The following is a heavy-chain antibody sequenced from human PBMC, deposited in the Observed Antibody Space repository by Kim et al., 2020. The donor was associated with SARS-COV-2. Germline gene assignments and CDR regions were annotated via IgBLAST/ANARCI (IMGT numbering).Heavy chain of an antibody. CDR1: GFTFDDYS. D-gene: IGHD3-9*01. CDR2: ISWDGGNT. V-gene: IGHV3-43*01. CDR3: AKDMRTLSRYFDWGGMDV. J-gene: IGHJ6*02. Sequence: GGSLRLSCAASGFTFDDYSMHWVRQAPGKGLEWVSLISWDGGNTFYADSVKGRFTIYRDNNKNSLYLQMNSLRTEDTALYYCAKDMRTLSRYFDWGGMDVWGQGTTVTVSS.